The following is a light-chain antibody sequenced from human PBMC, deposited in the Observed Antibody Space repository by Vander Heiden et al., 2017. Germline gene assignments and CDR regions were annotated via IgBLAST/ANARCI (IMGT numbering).Light chain of an antibody. Sequence: EIVLTQSPATLSLSPGARATLPCRASQSVSDFLVWYQHKPGQAPRLLIYDASKRATGIPTRFSGSGSGTDFTLTISSLEPEEFAVYYCQQRDNWPLTFGGGTKVEIK. V-gene: IGKV3-11*01. J-gene: IGKJ4*01. CDR3: QQRDNWPLT. CDR1: QSVSDF. CDR2: DAS.